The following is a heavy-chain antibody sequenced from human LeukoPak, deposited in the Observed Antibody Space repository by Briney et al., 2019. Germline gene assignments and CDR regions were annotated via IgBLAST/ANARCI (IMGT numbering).Heavy chain of an antibody. CDR2: ISSSGSTI. V-gene: IGHV3-11*01. CDR1: GFTFSDYY. Sequence: GGSLRLSCAASGFTFSDYYMSWIRQAPGKGLEWVSYISSSGSTIYYADSVKGRFTISRDNAKNSLYLQMNSLRAEDTAVYYCARDGVSAVYRPYYYDSSGQIGIFDYWGQGTLVTVSS. D-gene: IGHD3-22*01. CDR3: ARDGVSAVYRPYYYDSSGQIGIFDY. J-gene: IGHJ4*02.